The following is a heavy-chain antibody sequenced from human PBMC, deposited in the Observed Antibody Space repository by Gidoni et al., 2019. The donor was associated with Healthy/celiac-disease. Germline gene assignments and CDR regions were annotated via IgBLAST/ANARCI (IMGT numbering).Heavy chain of an antibody. CDR2: IYYSGST. D-gene: IGHD3-3*01. CDR1: GGSISSSSYY. CDR3: ARTIWSRGMDV. Sequence: QLQLQESGPGLVKPSETLSLTCTVSGGSISSSSYYWGWIRQPPGKGLEWVGSIYYSGSTYSNPSLKSRVTISVDTSKNQFSLKLSSVTAADTAVYYCARTIWSRGMDVWGQGTTVTVSS. J-gene: IGHJ6*02. V-gene: IGHV4-39*01.